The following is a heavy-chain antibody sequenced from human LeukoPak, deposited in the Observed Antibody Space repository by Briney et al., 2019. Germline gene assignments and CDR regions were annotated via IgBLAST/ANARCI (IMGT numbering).Heavy chain of an antibody. CDR1: GGTFSSYA. J-gene: IGHJ5*02. Sequence: PRASVKVSCKASGGTFSSYAISWVRQAPGQGLEWMGGLIPIFGTANYAQKFQGRVTITADESASTAYMELSSLRSEDTAVYYCARDTRHRYCSSTICYRGWLDPWGQGTLVTVSS. V-gene: IGHV1-69*13. CDR3: ARDTRHRYCSSTICYRGWLDP. CDR2: LIPIFGTA. D-gene: IGHD2-2*01.